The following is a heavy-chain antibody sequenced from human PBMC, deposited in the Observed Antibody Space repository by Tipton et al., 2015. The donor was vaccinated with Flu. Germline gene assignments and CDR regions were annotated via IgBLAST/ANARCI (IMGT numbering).Heavy chain of an antibody. CDR3: ARYRRGGFDI. CDR2: IGTAGDT. V-gene: IGHV3-13*01. J-gene: IGHJ3*02. Sequence: QLVQSGGGLIQPGGSLRLSCAASGFTVSSNYMSWVRQAPGKGLEWVSAIGTAGDTYYPGSVKGRFTISRENAKNSLYLQMNSLRAGDTAVYYCARYRRGGFDIWGQGTMVTVSS. D-gene: IGHD2-15*01. CDR1: GFTVSSNY.